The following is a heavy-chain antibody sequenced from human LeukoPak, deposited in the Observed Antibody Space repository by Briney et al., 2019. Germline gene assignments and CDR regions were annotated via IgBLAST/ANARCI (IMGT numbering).Heavy chain of an antibody. J-gene: IGHJ4*02. CDR3: ARIPVGASYFDY. CDR2: IYTSGST. CDR1: GGSISSGSYY. D-gene: IGHD1-26*01. Sequence: PSQTLSLTCTVSGGSISSGSYYWSWIRQPAGKGLEWIGRIYTSGSTNYNPSLKSRATISVDTSKNQFSLKLSSVTAADTAVYYCARIPVGASYFDYWGQGTLVTVSS. V-gene: IGHV4-61*02.